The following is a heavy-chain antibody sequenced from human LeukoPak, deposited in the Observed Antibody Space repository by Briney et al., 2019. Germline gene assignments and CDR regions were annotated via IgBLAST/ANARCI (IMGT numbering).Heavy chain of an antibody. J-gene: IGHJ4*02. CDR3: ARENFWSGYTY. CDR2: INHSGST. CDR1: GGSISSYY. D-gene: IGHD3-3*01. V-gene: IGHV4-34*01. Sequence: PSETLSLTCTVSGGSISSYYWSWIRQPPGKGLEWIGEINHSGSTNYNPSLKSRVTISVDTSKNQFSLKLSSVTAADTAVYYCARENFWSGYTYWGQGTLVTVSS.